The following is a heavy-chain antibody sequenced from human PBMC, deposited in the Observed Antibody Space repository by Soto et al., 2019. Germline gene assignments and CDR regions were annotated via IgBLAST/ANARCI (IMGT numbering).Heavy chain of an antibody. J-gene: IGHJ5*02. CDR1: GGTFSSYA. CDR3: ARGLGHIVVVPAAINWFDP. Sequence: QVQLVQSGAEVKKPGSSVKVSCKASGGTFSSYAISWVRQAPGQGLEWMGGIIPIFGTANYAQKFQGRVTITADEYTSTAYMELSSLRSEDTAVYYCARGLGHIVVVPAAINWFDPWGQGTLVTVSS. D-gene: IGHD2-2*01. V-gene: IGHV1-69*01. CDR2: IIPIFGTA.